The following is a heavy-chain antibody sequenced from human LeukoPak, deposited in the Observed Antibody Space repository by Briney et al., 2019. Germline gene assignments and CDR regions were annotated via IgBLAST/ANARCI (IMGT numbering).Heavy chain of an antibody. CDR1: EGTFSSYA. V-gene: IGHV1-69*13. CDR3: VLHASSDVDPFDY. CDR2: IIPIFGTA. J-gene: IGHJ4*02. D-gene: IGHD6-6*01. Sequence: SVKVSCKASEGTFSSYAISWVRQAPGQGLEWMGGIIPIFGTANYAQKFQGRVTITADESTSTAYMELSSLRSEDTAVYYCVLHASSDVDPFDYWGQGTLVTVSS.